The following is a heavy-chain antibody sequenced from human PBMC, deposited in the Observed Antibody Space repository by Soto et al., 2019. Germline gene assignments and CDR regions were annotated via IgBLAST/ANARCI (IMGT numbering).Heavy chain of an antibody. D-gene: IGHD3-10*01. CDR3: AGYCSGSYYNPLEY. Sequence: QLQLQESGPGLVKPSETLSLTCTVSGGSISSSSYYWGWIRQPPGKGLEWIGSIYYSGSTYYNPSLKSRVTISLGTSKDQFSLELSSVTAADTAVYYCAGYCSGSYYNPLEYWGQGTLVTVSS. V-gene: IGHV4-39*01. CDR2: IYYSGST. J-gene: IGHJ4*02. CDR1: GGSISSSSYY.